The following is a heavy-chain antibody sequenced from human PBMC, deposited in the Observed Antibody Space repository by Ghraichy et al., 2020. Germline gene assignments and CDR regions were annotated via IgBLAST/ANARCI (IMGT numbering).Heavy chain of an antibody. Sequence: SETLSLTCTVSGGSISDYYWSWIRQPPGKGLEWIGYIHNSGRTNYNPSLSSRVTTSVDTSNNQFSLKLNSLTAADTAVYFCARGLDYDSGHSDAFDIWGQGTMVTVSS. D-gene: IGHD3-22*01. CDR3: ARGLDYDSGHSDAFDI. CDR1: GGSISDYY. V-gene: IGHV4-59*01. CDR2: IHNSGRT. J-gene: IGHJ3*02.